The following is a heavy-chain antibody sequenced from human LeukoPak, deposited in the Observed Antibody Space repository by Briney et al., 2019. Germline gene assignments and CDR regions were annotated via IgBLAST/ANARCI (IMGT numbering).Heavy chain of an antibody. Sequence: PSETLSLTCTVSGGSISSSSYYWGWIRQPPGKGLEWIGSIYYSGSTNYNPSLKSRVTMSVDTSKNQFSLKLSSVAAADTAVYYCARLIPQLKAFDIWGQGTMVTVSS. CDR3: ARLIPQLKAFDI. V-gene: IGHV4-39*07. CDR2: IYYSGST. CDR1: GGSISSSSYY. J-gene: IGHJ3*02.